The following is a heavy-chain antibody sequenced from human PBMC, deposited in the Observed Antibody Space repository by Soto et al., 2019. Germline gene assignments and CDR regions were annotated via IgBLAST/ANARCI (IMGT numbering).Heavy chain of an antibody. D-gene: IGHD3-22*01. CDR2: ISYVGSNK. V-gene: IGHV3-30*18. Sequence: PGGSLRLSCAASGFTFSSYGMHWVRQAPGKGLEWVAVISYVGSNKYYADSVKGRFTISRDNSKNTLYLQMNSLRAEDTAVYYCAKDPYYYDSSGYGPYFDYWGQGT. CDR3: AKDPYYYDSSGYGPYFDY. J-gene: IGHJ4*02. CDR1: GFTFSSYG.